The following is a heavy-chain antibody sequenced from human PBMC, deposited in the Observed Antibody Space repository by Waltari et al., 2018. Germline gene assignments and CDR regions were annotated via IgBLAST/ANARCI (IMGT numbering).Heavy chain of an antibody. Sequence: VQLVESGGRLVQPGGSLRLSCEASGFSFSSSWMHWVRQAPGKGLVWVARVNSDGTGTDYADSVKGRFAISRDNAENTLYLQMNNLRAEDTGIYYCTRVNWDYWGQGTLVTVSS. V-gene: IGHV3-74*01. J-gene: IGHJ4*02. CDR1: GFSFSSSW. CDR3: TRVNWDY. CDR2: VNSDGTGT.